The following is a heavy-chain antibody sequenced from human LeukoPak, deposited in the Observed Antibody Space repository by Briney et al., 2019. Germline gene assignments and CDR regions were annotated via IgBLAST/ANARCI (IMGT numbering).Heavy chain of an antibody. CDR2: ISSSSSYI. Sequence: GGSLRLSCAASGFTFSSYSMNWVRQAPGKGLEWVSSISSSSSYIYYADSVKGRFTISRDNAKNSLYLQMNSLRAEDTAVYYCARAPDSGTYNSGAFDIWGQGTMVTVSA. V-gene: IGHV3-21*01. D-gene: IGHD1-26*01. CDR1: GFTFSSYS. CDR3: ARAPDSGTYNSGAFDI. J-gene: IGHJ3*02.